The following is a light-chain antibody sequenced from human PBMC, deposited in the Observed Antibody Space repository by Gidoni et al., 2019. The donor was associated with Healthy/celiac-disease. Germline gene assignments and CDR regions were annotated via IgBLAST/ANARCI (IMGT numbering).Light chain of an antibody. J-gene: IGLJ2*01. Sequence: SYELTPPPSVYVSPGQPASITCSGDKLGDKYACWYQQKPGQSPVLVIYQDSKRPAGIPERFSGSNSGNTATLTISGTQAMDEADYYGQAWDSSSVVFGGGTKLTVL. CDR3: QAWDSSSVV. CDR2: QDS. CDR1: KLGDKY. V-gene: IGLV3-1*01.